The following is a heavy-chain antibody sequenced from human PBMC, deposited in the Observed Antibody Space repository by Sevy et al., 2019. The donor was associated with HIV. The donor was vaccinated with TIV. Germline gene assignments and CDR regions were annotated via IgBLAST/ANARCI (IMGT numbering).Heavy chain of an antibody. V-gene: IGHV4-38-2*01. CDR3: ARVVPIQRSGAFDI. D-gene: IGHD5-18*01. CDR2: IYHSGST. J-gene: IGHJ3*02. Sequence: SETLSLTCAVSGYSISSGYYWGWIRQPPGKGLEWIGIIYHSGSTYYNPSLKSRVTISVDTSKNQFSLKLSSVTAADTAVYYCARVVPIQRSGAFDIWGQGTMVTVSS. CDR1: GYSISSGYY.